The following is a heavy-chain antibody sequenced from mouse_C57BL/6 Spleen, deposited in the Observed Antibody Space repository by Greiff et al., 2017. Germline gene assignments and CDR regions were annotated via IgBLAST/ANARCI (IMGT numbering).Heavy chain of an antibody. Sequence: EVKLVESGGGLVQPGGSLKLSCAASGFTFSDYGMAWVRQAPRKGPEWVAFISNLAYSIYYADTVTGRFTISRENAKNTLYLEMSSLRSEDTAMYYCARHEDYYGSGYFDVWGTGTTVTVSP. CDR2: ISNLAYSI. J-gene: IGHJ1*03. CDR3: ARHEDYYGSGYFDV. D-gene: IGHD1-1*01. CDR1: GFTFSDYG. V-gene: IGHV5-15*01.